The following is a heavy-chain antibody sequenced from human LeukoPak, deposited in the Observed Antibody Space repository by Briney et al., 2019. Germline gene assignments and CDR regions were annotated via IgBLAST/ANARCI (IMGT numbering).Heavy chain of an antibody. J-gene: IGHJ4*02. CDR2: IYHSGST. Sequence: SETLSLTCAVSGGSISSGGYSWSWIRQPPGKGLEWIGYIYHSGSTYYNPSLKSRVTISVDRSKNQFSLKLSSVTAADTAVYYCARETHYGDYVDYFGYWGQGTLVTVSS. V-gene: IGHV4-30-2*01. CDR1: GGSISSGGYS. D-gene: IGHD4-17*01. CDR3: ARETHYGDYVDYFGY.